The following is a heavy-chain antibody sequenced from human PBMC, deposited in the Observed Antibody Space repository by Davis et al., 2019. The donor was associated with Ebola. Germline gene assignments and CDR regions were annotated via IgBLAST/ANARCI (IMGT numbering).Heavy chain of an antibody. CDR1: GFTFSSYW. J-gene: IGHJ6*02. Sequence: GGSLRLSCAASGFTFSSYWMSWVRQAPGKGLEWVANIKQDGSEKYYVDSVKGRFTISRDNAKNSLYLQMNSLRAEDTAVYYCARVLSDILGYGMDVWGQGTTVTVS. V-gene: IGHV3-7*03. D-gene: IGHD3-9*01. CDR3: ARVLSDILGYGMDV. CDR2: IKQDGSEK.